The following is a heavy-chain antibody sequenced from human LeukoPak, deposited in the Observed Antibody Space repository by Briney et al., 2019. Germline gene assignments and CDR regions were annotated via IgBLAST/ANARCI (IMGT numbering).Heavy chain of an antibody. CDR3: AKDRVGGYRVFDD. Sequence: GGSLRLSCAASGFTFSSYAMNWVRQAPGKGLEWVSVVSGSGTYYADSVKGRFTISRDNSKNTLYLQMDSLRVEDTALYYCAKDRVGGYRVFDDWGQGTLVTVSS. V-gene: IGHV3-23*01. CDR1: GFTFSSYA. CDR2: VSGSGT. D-gene: IGHD5-12*01. J-gene: IGHJ4*02.